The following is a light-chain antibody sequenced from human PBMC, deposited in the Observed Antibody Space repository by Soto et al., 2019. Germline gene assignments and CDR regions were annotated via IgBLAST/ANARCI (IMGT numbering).Light chain of an antibody. CDR3: AAWDDSLNGFV. CDR2: TGD. CDR1: SSNIGKTS. Sequence: QSVLTQPPSASGTPGQRVTISCSGSSSNIGKTSVHWFQQLPGAAPKLLIHTGDKPPSGVPDRFSGSKSGTSSSLAITGRQSEDEADYFCAAWDDSLNGFVFGSGTKVTVL. V-gene: IGLV1-44*01. J-gene: IGLJ1*01.